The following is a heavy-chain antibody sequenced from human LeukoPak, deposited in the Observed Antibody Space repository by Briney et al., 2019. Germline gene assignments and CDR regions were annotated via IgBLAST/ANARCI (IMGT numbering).Heavy chain of an antibody. Sequence: ASVKVSCKSSGHTFNNHFMHWVRQAPGQGLEWMGMINPRDGTTRTLQKFQGRVTMTRDTSTSTLYMGLSSLRSEDTATYFCARGADQEFDFWGQGTLVTVSS. V-gene: IGHV1-46*02. CDR2: INPRDGTT. CDR1: GHTFNNHF. J-gene: IGHJ4*02. CDR3: ARGADQEFDF.